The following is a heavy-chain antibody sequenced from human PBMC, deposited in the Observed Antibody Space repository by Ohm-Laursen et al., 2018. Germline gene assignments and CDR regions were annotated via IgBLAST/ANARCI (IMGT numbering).Heavy chain of an antibody. J-gene: IGHJ5*01. V-gene: IGHV1-18*01. CDR1: GYTFSSYG. CDR2: ISAYNGNT. CDR3: ARDLKHYYGSGSFDP. D-gene: IGHD3-10*01. Sequence: ASVKVSCKASGYTFSSYGINWVRQAPGQGLEWMGWISAYNGNTNYTQKFQGRATMTTDTSTSTAYMELRSLRSDDTAMYFCARDLKHYYGSGSFDPWGQGTLVTVSS.